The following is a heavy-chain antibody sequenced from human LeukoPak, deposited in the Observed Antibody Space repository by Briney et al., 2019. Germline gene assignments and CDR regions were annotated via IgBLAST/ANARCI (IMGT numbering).Heavy chain of an antibody. V-gene: IGHV1-46*01. D-gene: IGHD3-22*01. CDR2: INPSGGST. J-gene: IGHJ4*02. CDR3: ARPNFYDTSGHSYLYYFDY. CDR1: GYTFTSYY. Sequence: GASVKVSCKASGYTFTSYYMHWVRQAPGQGLEWMGIINPSGGSTTNAQKFQGRVTMTRDTSTSTVYMELSSLRSEDTAVYYCARPNFYDTSGHSYLYYFDYWGQGTLVTVSS.